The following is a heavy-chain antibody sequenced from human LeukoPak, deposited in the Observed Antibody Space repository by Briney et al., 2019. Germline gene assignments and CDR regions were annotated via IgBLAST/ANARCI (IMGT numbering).Heavy chain of an antibody. CDR3: ATTFIQEIMDAFDI. V-gene: IGHV1-8*01. J-gene: IGHJ3*02. CDR1: GYTFTTYD. CDR2: MNPNSGNR. D-gene: IGHD3-16*01. Sequence: ASVNVSFKSSGYTFTTYDIDLVRQATGQGLGLVGWMNPNSGNRGYAQKFQGRVTMTRNTPISTAYMELRSLGSEDTAVYYCATTFIQEIMDAFDIWGQGTMVTVSS.